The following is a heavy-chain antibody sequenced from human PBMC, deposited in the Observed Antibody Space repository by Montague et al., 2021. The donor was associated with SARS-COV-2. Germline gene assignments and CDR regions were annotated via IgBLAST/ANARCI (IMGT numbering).Heavy chain of an antibody. Sequence: SETLSLTCTVSGDPISSSSYYWCWLRQSPGRVLEWIGSNNYNGRTYYNPSLRSRITISVAAPKDQFSLQLASMPAADTAEYYCVRQHGRGFVVTVFETYSAHGGKGSWVT. V-gene: IGHV4-39*01. CDR3: VRQHGRGFVVTVFETYSAH. CDR1: GDPISSSSYY. CDR2: NNYNGRT. D-gene: IGHD2-15*01. J-gene: IGHJ4*02.